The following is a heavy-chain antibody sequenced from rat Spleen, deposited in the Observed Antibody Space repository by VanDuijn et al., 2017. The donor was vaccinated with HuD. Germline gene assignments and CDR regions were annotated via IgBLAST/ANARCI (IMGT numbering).Heavy chain of an antibody. Sequence: EVQLVESGGGLVQPGRSMKLSCAASGFTFSDYGMDWVHQAPTKGLEWVASSSDDGGSTYYRDSVKGRFTISRDNEKSTLYLQMESLRSEDTATYYCAKDLDYSGDNWFGYWGQGTLVTFSS. D-gene: IGHD1-1*01. CDR3: AKDLDYSGDNWFGY. CDR2: SSDDGGST. CDR1: GFTFSDYG. J-gene: IGHJ3*01. V-gene: IGHV5-20*01.